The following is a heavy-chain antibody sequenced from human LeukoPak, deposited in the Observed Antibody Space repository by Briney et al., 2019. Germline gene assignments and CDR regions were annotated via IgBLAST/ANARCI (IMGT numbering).Heavy chain of an antibody. J-gene: IGHJ4*02. CDR1: GGSLSSYY. V-gene: IGHV4-59*08. Sequence: SETLSLTCTVSGGSLSSYYWSWIRQPPGKGLEWIGYIYYSGSTNYNPSLKSRVTISVDTSKNQFSLKLSSVTAADTAVYYCARQSLRNTAMVFGYWGQGTLVTVSS. CDR2: IYYSGST. D-gene: IGHD5-18*01. CDR3: ARQSLRNTAMVFGY.